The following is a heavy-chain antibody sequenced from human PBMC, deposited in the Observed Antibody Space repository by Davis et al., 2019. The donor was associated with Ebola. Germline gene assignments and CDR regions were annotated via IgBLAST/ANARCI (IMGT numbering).Heavy chain of an antibody. CDR3: ARARTPSGWFDP. D-gene: IGHD3-10*01. CDR1: GFTFSSYW. J-gene: IGHJ5*02. Sequence: GESLKISCAASGFTFSSYWMSLVRQAPGKGLEWVANIKQDGSEKYYVDSVKGRFTISRHNSKNTLYLQMNSLRAEDTAVYYCARARTPSGWFDPWGQGTLVTVSS. V-gene: IGHV3-7*03. CDR2: IKQDGSEK.